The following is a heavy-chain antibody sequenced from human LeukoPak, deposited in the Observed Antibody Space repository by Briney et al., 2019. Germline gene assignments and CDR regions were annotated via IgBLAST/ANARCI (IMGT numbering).Heavy chain of an antibody. J-gene: IGHJ4*02. V-gene: IGHV3-74*01. CDR1: GFTFSSYC. D-gene: IGHD3-22*01. Sequence: GGTLRLSCAASGFTFSSYCMHWVRQPPAKGLVWVSRINSGGSSTTYADSLKGRFTISRDNAKNTLNLQMNSLRVEDTAVYYCAKEGGYYDSSGYAPNSDYWGQGTLVTVSS. CDR3: AKEGGYYDSSGYAPNSDY. CDR2: INSGGSST.